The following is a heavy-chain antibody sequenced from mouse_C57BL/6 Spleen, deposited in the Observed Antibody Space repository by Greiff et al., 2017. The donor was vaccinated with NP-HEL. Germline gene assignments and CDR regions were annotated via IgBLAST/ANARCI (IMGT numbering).Heavy chain of an antibody. CDR2: IWSGGST. Sequence: VQGVESGPGLVQPSQSLSITCTVSGFSLTSYGVHWVRQSPGKGLEWLGVIWSGGSTDYNAAFISRLSISKDNSKSQVFFKMNSLQADDTAIYYCASYGYDGGYFDYWGQGTTLTVSS. V-gene: IGHV2-2*01. CDR3: ASYGYDGGYFDY. J-gene: IGHJ2*01. D-gene: IGHD2-2*01. CDR1: GFSLTSYG.